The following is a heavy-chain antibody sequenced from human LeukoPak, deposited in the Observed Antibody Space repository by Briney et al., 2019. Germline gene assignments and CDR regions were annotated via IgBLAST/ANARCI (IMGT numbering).Heavy chain of an antibody. CDR1: GYSISSGYY. V-gene: IGHV4-38-2*01. CDR3: ARVLRGAANWFDP. CDR2: IHHTGST. J-gene: IGHJ5*02. Sequence: PSETLSLTCAVSGYSISSGYYWGWIRQPPGKGLEWIGNIHHTGSTYHSPSLKSRVTISVDTSKNQFFLKLTSVTAADTAVYYCARVLRGAANWFDPWGQGTLVAVSS. D-gene: IGHD3-16*01.